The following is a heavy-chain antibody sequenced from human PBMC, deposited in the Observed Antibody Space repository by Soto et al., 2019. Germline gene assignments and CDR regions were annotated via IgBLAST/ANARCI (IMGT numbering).Heavy chain of an antibody. CDR1: GFTFSNYA. D-gene: IGHD6-19*01. V-gene: IGHV3-23*01. CDR3: ANSGSSGWYRLDY. Sequence: EVQLLESGGGLVQPGGSLRLSCAASGFTFSNYAMSWVRQAPGKGLEWVAAISGRGDSTYYADSVKCRFTISRDNSKNTLYLQMNSLRAEDTAVYYCANSGSSGWYRLDYWGQGTLVTVSS. CDR2: ISGRGDST. J-gene: IGHJ4*02.